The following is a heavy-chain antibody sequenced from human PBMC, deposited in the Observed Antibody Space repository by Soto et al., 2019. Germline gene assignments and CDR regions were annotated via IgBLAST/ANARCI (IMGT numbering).Heavy chain of an antibody. J-gene: IGHJ5*02. CDR3: AKEGGYCSSTSCLPINWFDP. CDR1: GFTFSSYA. CDR2: ISGSGGST. Sequence: EVQLLESGGGLVQPGGSLRLSCAASGFTFSSYAMSWVRQAPGKGLEWVSAISGSGGSTYYADSVKGRFTISRDNSKNTRYLQMNSLRAEDTAVYYCAKEGGYCSSTSCLPINWFDPWGQGTLVTVSS. D-gene: IGHD2-2*01. V-gene: IGHV3-23*01.